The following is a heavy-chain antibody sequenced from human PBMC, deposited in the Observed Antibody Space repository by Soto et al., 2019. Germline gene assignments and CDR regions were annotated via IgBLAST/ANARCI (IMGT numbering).Heavy chain of an antibody. Sequence: QVQLVESGGGVVQPGRSLRLSCAASGFTFSSYAMHWVRQAPGKGLEWVAVISYDGSNKYYADSVKGRFTISRDNSKNTLYLPMNSLRAENTAVYYCARDPAHYYDSSGFRCDYWGQGTLVTVSS. D-gene: IGHD3-22*01. CDR2: ISYDGSNK. J-gene: IGHJ4*02. CDR3: ARDPAHYYDSSGFRCDY. CDR1: GFTFSSYA. V-gene: IGHV3-30-3*01.